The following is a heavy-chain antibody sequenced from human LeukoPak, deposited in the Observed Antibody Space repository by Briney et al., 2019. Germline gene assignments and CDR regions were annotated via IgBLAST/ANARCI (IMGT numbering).Heavy chain of an antibody. V-gene: IGHV3-48*03. J-gene: IGHJ4*02. Sequence: PGGSLRLSCAASGFTFSSYEMNWVRQAPGKGLEWVSYITGSGTTIYYADSVKGRFTISRDNAKNSLYLQMTSLRAEDTAVYYCARGVYGDYKLDYWGQGTLVTVSS. CDR3: ARGVYGDYKLDY. D-gene: IGHD4-17*01. CDR2: ITGSGTTI. CDR1: GFTFSSYE.